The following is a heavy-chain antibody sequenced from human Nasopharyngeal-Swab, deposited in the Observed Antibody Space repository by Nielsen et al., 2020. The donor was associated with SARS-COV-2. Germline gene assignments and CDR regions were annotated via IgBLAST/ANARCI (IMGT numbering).Heavy chain of an antibody. Sequence: SVKVSCKVSGGIFSSFDITWVRQAPGQGLEWMGGIIPFFGPPKYAQKFQGRVTINADESTSTAYMELSSLTSEDTAVYYCARDVYEGYSSGKDPHAFNIWGQGTMVIVSS. CDR1: GGIFSSFD. J-gene: IGHJ3*02. D-gene: IGHD5-18*01. V-gene: IGHV1-69*13. CDR3: ARDVYEGYSSGKDPHAFNI. CDR2: IIPFFGPP.